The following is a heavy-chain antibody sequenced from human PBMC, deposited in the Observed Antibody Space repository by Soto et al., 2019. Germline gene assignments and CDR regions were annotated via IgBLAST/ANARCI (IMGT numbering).Heavy chain of an antibody. CDR3: ARDRGPSSGYYPYWFDP. J-gene: IGHJ5*02. CDR1: GGTFSSYA. CDR2: VSPIFGTA. D-gene: IGHD3-22*01. Sequence: QVQLVQSGAVVKKPGSSVKVSCKASGGTFSSYAISWVRQAPGQGLEWVGEVSPIFGTANYAQKFQGRVTITADESTSTAYMELSSLRSEDTAVYYCARDRGPSSGYYPYWFDPWGQGTLVTVSS. V-gene: IGHV1-69*12.